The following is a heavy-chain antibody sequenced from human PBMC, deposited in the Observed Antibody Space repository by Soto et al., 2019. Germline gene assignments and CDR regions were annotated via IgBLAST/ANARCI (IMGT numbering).Heavy chain of an antibody. V-gene: IGHV3-30-3*01. CDR2: ITYDGSNQ. Sequence: PGGSLRLSCAASGFIFSSYTMHWVRQAPGKGLEWVGVITYDGSNQYYADSVKGRFTISRDNSRNMLFLQMNSLRPDDTAVHYCARAPSGSYPEFDYWGQGTLVTVSS. CDR3: ARAPSGSYPEFDY. D-gene: IGHD1-26*01. J-gene: IGHJ4*02. CDR1: GFIFSSYT.